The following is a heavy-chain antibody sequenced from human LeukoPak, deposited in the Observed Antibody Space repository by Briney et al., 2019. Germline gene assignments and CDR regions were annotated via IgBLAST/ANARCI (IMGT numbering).Heavy chain of an antibody. CDR2: ISYDGSNK. V-gene: IGHV3-30-3*01. Sequence: QPGGSLRLSCAASGFTFSSYAMHWVRQAPGKGLEWVAVISYDGSNKYYADSVKGRFTISRDNSKNTPYLQMNSLRAEDTAVYYCARPPLCSSTSCYAFGHLWQGHLDYWGQGTLVTVSS. CDR3: ARPPLCSSTSCYAFGHLWQGHLDY. J-gene: IGHJ4*02. D-gene: IGHD2-2*01. CDR1: GFTFSSYA.